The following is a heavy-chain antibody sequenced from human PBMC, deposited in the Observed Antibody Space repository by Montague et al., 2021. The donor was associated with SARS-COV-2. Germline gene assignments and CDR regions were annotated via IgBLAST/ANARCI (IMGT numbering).Heavy chain of an antibody. Sequence: SETLSLTCTVSGGSVSSDGYYWSWIRQPPGKGLEWIGYIYYSGSTNYNPSLKSRVTISLDTSKNQFSLKLTSVTAADTAVYYCARVSLAAAATRSDYWGQGTLVTVSS. J-gene: IGHJ4*02. D-gene: IGHD6-13*01. V-gene: IGHV4-61*08. CDR1: GGSVSSDGYY. CDR3: ARVSLAAAATRSDY. CDR2: IYYSGST.